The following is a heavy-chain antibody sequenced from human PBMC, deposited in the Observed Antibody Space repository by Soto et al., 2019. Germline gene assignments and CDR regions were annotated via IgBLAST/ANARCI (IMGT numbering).Heavy chain of an antibody. CDR3: AAGEASSRNLAPYYLDF. J-gene: IGHJ4*02. Sequence: SETLSLTCTVSGGSMRNYFWTWIRQPPGKGLEWIGYIHYSGTTSFFPSYNPSLRSRVTISEDTSKNQFSLKLLSVTTADTAVYFCAAGEASSRNLAPYYLDFWGQGILVTVSS. V-gene: IGHV4-59*01. D-gene: IGHD6-13*01. CDR2: IHYSGTT. CDR1: GGSMRNYF.